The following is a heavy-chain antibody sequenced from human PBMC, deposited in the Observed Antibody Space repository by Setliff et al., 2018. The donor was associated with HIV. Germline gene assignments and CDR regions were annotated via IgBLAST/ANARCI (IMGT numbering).Heavy chain of an antibody. Sequence: SETLSLTCAVSGGSITSATYYWGWIRHSPGKGLEWIGYIDYSWSAFYNPSLKRRLTIPRDTSKNQFSLRMKSVTAADTAVYYCAREGKTALVTKYFDSWGQGTLVTVSS. J-gene: IGHJ4*02. CDR2: IDYSWSA. V-gene: IGHV4-31*11. D-gene: IGHD5-18*01. CDR3: AREGKTALVTKYFDS. CDR1: GGSITSATYY.